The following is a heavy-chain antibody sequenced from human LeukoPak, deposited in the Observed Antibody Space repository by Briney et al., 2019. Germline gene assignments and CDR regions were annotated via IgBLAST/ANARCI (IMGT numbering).Heavy chain of an antibody. Sequence: ASVKVSCKASGYTFTSYYMHWVRQAPGQGLEWMGIINPSGGSTSYAQKFQGRVTMTRDTSTSTVYMELSSLRSEDTAVYYCARDVVTIFGVAPAPYYYMDVWGKGTTVTVSS. CDR3: ARDVVTIFGVAPAPYYYMDV. CDR1: GYTFTSYY. V-gene: IGHV1-46*01. J-gene: IGHJ6*03. D-gene: IGHD3-3*01. CDR2: INPSGGST.